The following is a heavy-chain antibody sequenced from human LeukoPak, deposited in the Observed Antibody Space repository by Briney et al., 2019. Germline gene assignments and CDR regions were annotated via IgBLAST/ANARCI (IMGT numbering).Heavy chain of an antibody. CDR1: CVSINSVGYY. V-gene: IGHV4-31*03. CDR3: ARGSRGYCSSTSCLPYAFDI. J-gene: IGHJ3*02. Sequence: SQTLYLTFTVSCVSINSVGYYLSWIRHHPRNGLDWIGYFYHSWSTYYNPSLKRRVNITLHTPKNQFSLKLSPVTAADTAVYYCARGSRGYCSSTSCLPYAFDIWGQGTVVTVSS. CDR2: FYHSWST. D-gene: IGHD2-2*01.